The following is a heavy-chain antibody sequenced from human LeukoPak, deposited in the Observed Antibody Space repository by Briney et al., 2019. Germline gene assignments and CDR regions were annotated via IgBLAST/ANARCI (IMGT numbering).Heavy chain of an antibody. J-gene: IGHJ4*02. CDR3: MAKGDY. V-gene: IGHV3-48*02. Sequence: GGSLRLSCAASGFTFSGYGMHWVRQAPGKGLEWVSYIDTSSVTMCYADSVKGRFTISGDNARSSLYLQMNSLKDEDTAVYYCMAKGDYWGQGTLVTVSS. D-gene: IGHD5-24*01. CDR2: IDTSSVTM. CDR1: GFTFSGYG.